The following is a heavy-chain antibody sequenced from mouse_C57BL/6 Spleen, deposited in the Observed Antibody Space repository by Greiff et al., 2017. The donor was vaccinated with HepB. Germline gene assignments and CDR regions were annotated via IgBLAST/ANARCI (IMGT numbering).Heavy chain of an antibody. V-gene: IGHV14-4*01. J-gene: IGHJ2*01. D-gene: IGHD1-1*01. CDR1: GFNIKDDY. Sequence: EVQLQQSGAELVRPGASVKLSCTASGFNIKDDYMHWVKQRPEQGLEWIGWIDPENGDTEYASKFQGKATITADTSSNTAYLQLSSLTSEDTAVYSCTTDYYGSPFDYWGQGTTLTVSS. CDR2: IDPENGDT. CDR3: TTDYYGSPFDY.